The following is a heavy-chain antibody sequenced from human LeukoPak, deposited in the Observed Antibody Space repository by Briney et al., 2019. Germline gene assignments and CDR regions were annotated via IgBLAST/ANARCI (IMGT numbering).Heavy chain of an antibody. V-gene: IGHV3-7*01. J-gene: IGHJ3*02. Sequence: GGSLRLSCAASEFTFSTYWMSWVRQAPGRGLEWVANIKQDGSEKHYVDSVKGRFTISRDNAKNSLYLQMNSLRAEDTAVYYCATDSRIVGATGASDIWGQGTMVPVAS. D-gene: IGHD1-26*01. CDR2: IKQDGSEK. CDR1: EFTFSTYW. CDR3: ATDSRIVGATGASDI.